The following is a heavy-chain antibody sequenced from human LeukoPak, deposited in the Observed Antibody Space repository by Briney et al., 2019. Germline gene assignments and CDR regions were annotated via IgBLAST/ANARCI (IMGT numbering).Heavy chain of an antibody. J-gene: IGHJ4*02. CDR1: NGSISGYY. Sequence: SETLSLTCTVSNGSISGYYWSWIRQPPGRGLEWIGYIYYTGSTKYYPSLKGRVTISVDTSKNQFSLKLNSVTAADTAVYYCARRRMAFDFWGQGTLVTVSS. CDR3: ARRRMAFDF. D-gene: IGHD5-24*01. V-gene: IGHV4-59*01. CDR2: IYYTGST.